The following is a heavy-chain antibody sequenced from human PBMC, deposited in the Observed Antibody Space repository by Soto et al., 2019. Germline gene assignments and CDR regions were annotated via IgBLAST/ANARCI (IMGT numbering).Heavy chain of an antibody. J-gene: IGHJ6*02. CDR2: ISWNSGSI. CDR1: GFTFDDYA. Sequence: EVQLVESGGGLVQPGRSLRLSCAASGFTFDDYAMHWVRQAPGKGLEWVLGISWNSGSIGYADSVKGRFTISRDNAKNSLYLQMNSLRAEDTALYYCAKGYSSFVGYYYGMDVWGQGTTVTVSS. V-gene: IGHV3-9*01. CDR3: AKGYSSFVGYYYGMDV. D-gene: IGHD1-20*01.